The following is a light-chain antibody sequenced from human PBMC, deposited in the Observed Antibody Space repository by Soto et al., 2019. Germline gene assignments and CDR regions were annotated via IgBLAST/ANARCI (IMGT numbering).Light chain of an antibody. V-gene: IGLV2-14*01. Sequence: QSALTQPASVSGSPGQSITISCTGTSSDVGGYNYVSWYQQHPGKAPKLMIYEVSNRPSGVCNRFSGSKSGNTASLTISGLQAEDEADYYCSSYTSSSTPWVFGGGTKLTVL. CDR3: SSYTSSSTPWV. J-gene: IGLJ3*02. CDR2: EVS. CDR1: SSDVGGYNY.